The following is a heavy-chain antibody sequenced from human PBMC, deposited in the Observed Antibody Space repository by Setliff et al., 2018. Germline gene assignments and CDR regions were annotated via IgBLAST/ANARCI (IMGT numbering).Heavy chain of an antibody. CDR2: INPHGSEK. CDR3: FGAGTCSY. V-gene: IGHV3-7*01. J-gene: IGHJ4*02. Sequence: GGSLRLSCTASGLSYINDWVSWVRQAPGKGLEWLASINPHGSEKYYADSVKGRFTISRDNAKNSLSLQMNNLRTEDTAVYYCFGAGTCSYWGQGSLVTVAS. CDR1: GLSYINDW. D-gene: IGHD3-10*01.